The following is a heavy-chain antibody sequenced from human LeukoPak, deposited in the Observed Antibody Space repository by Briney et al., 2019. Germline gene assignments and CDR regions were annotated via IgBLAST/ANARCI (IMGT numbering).Heavy chain of an antibody. J-gene: IGHJ4*02. CDR1: GFTFDDYA. CDR3: AKCSGSYYKLSFDY. Sequence: QSGGSLRLSCAASGFTFDDYAMHWVWQAPGKGLEWVSGISWNSGSIGYADSVKGRFTISRDNAKNSLYLQMNSLRAEDTALYYCAKCSGSYYKLSFDYWGQGTLVTVSS. CDR2: ISWNSGSI. V-gene: IGHV3-9*01. D-gene: IGHD3-10*02.